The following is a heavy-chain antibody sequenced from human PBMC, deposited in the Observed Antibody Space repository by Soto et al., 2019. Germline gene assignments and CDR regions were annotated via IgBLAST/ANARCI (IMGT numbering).Heavy chain of an antibody. CDR1: AYSFTSYW. CDR2: IYPGDSDT. J-gene: IGHJ4*02. D-gene: IGHD4-17*01. CDR3: ARQGNGAEGFDF. V-gene: IGHV5-51*01. Sequence: GESLKISCKGSAYSFTSYWIGWVRQMPGKCLEWMGIIYPGDSDTRYSPSFLGQVTISADKSINTAYLQWSSLKASGTAMYYCARQGNGAEGFDFWGQGALVTVSS.